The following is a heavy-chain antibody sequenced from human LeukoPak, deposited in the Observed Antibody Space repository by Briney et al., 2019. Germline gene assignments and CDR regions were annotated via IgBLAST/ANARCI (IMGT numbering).Heavy chain of an antibody. V-gene: IGHV4-59*08. CDR1: GGSISSYY. Sequence: SETLSLTCTVSGGSISSYYWSWIRQPPGKGLEWIGYIYHSGSTNYNPSLKSRVTISVDTSKNQFSLKLSSVPAADTAVYYCARHWLDSGTPDRFDYWGQGTLVTVSS. CDR3: ARHWLDSGTPDRFDY. J-gene: IGHJ4*02. D-gene: IGHD3-10*01. CDR2: IYHSGST.